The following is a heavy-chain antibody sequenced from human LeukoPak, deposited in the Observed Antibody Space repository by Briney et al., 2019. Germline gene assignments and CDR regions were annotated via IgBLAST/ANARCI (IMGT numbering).Heavy chain of an antibody. CDR2: IYPGDSDT. V-gene: IGHV5-51*01. CDR3: ARPDSRTLWYFDL. D-gene: IGHD3-22*01. Sequence: LGASLQISCQGSGSIFTTYWIAWVRQLPGKVLEWMGIIYPGDSDTRYSPSFQGQVTISADKSISTAYLQWNSLKASDTAMYYCARPDSRTLWYFDLWGRGTLVTVSS. CDR1: GSIFTTYW. J-gene: IGHJ2*01.